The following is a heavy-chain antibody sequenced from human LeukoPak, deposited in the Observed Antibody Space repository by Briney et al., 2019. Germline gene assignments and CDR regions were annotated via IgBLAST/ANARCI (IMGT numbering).Heavy chain of an antibody. CDR1: GGSVCSTNW. CDR3: AREGGFYRPLDY. V-gene: IGHV4-4*02. CDR2: VHLDGRT. J-gene: IGHJ4*02. Sequence: PSETLSLTCGVSGGSVCSTNWWTWIRQPPGKGLEWIGEVHLDGRTNFNPSLKSRLTMSVDLSENHVSLKLTSVTAADTAVYYCAREGGFYRPLDYSGQGTLVTVSS. D-gene: IGHD6-25*01.